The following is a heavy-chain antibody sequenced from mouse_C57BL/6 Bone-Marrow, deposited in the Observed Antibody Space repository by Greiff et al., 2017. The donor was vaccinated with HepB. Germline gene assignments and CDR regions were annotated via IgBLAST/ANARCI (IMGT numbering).Heavy chain of an antibody. CDR2: ISDGGSYT. D-gene: IGHD4-1*02. Sequence: EVMLVESGGGLVKPGGSLKLSCAASGFTFSSYAMSWVRQTPEKRLEWVATISDGGSYTYYPDNVKGRFTISRDNAKNNLYLQMIHLKSEDTAMYYCARGSTGTGFFAYWGQGTLVTVSS. CDR1: GFTFSSYA. V-gene: IGHV5-4*03. J-gene: IGHJ3*01. CDR3: ARGSTGTGFFAY.